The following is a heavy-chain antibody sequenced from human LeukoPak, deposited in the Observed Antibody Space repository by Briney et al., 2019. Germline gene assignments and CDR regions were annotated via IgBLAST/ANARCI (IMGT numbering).Heavy chain of an antibody. CDR1: GFTFSSYE. CDR2: ISSSGSTI. Sequence: GGSLRLSCAASGFTFSSYEMNWVRQAPGKGLEWVSYISSSGSTIYYADSVKGRFTISRDNAKNSLYLQMNSLRAEDTAVYYCAKGLLWFGELLPNLFDYWGQGTLVTVSS. J-gene: IGHJ4*02. CDR3: AKGLLWFGELLPNLFDY. V-gene: IGHV3-48*03. D-gene: IGHD3-10*01.